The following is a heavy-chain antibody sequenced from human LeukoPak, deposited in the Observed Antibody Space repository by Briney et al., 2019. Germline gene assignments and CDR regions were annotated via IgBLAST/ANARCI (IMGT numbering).Heavy chain of an antibody. CDR3: ARVEPDYYDSSGYPYYFDY. CDR1: GYTFTSYG. J-gene: IGHJ4*02. Sequence: ASFKVSCKASGYTFTSYGISWVRQAPGQGLEWMGWISYYNGNTNYAQKLQGRVTMTTDTSTSTAYKELRSLRSDDTAVYYCARVEPDYYDSSGYPYYFDYWGQGTRVPVSS. CDR2: ISYYNGNT. V-gene: IGHV1-18*01. D-gene: IGHD3-22*01.